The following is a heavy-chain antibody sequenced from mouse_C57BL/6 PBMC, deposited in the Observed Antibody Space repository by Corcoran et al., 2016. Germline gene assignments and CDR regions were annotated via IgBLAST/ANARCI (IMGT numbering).Heavy chain of an antibody. Sequence: QIQLVQSGPELKKPGETVKISCKASGYTFTTYGMSWVKQAPGKGLKWMGWINTYSGVPTYADDFKGRFAFSLETSASTAYLQINNLKNEDTATYFCARSPPLRYYAMDYWGQGTSVTVSS. CDR3: ARSPPLRYYAMDY. CDR1: GYTFTTYG. CDR2: INTYSGVP. J-gene: IGHJ4*01. D-gene: IGHD1-1*01. V-gene: IGHV9-3*01.